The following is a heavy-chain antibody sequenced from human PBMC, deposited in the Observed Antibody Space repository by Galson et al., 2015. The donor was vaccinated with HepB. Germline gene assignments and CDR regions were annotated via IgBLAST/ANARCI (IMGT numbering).Heavy chain of an antibody. CDR1: GYTFTSYA. J-gene: IGHJ4*02. CDR2: INAGNGNT. D-gene: IGHD6-13*01. CDR3: ARAPFIAADFDY. Sequence: SVKVSCKASGYTFTSYAMHWVRQAPGQRLEWMGWINAGNGNTKYSQKFQGRVTVTRDTSASTAYMELSSLRSEDTAVYYCARAPFIAADFDYWGQGTLVTVSS. V-gene: IGHV1-3*01.